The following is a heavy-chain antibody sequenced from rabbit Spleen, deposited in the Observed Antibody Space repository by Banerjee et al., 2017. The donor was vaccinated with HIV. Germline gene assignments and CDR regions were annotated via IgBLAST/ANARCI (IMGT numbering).Heavy chain of an antibody. V-gene: IGHV1S45*01. Sequence: QEQLVESGGGLVQPEGSLTLTCKASGFSFSSYYDMCWVRQAPGKGLEWIACIDVAKSGNTYYTNWAKGRFTISKTSSTTVALQVPSLTAADTATYFCTRDAAGREDFNLWGPGTLVTVS. D-gene: IGHD4-2*01. J-gene: IGHJ4*01. CDR1: GFSFSSYYD. CDR3: TRDAAGREDFNL. CDR2: IDVAKSGNT.